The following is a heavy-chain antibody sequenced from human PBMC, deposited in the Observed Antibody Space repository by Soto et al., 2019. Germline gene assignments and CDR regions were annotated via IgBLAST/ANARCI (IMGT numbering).Heavy chain of an antibody. D-gene: IGHD3-9*01. J-gene: IGHJ6*02. V-gene: IGHV4-30-4*01. CDR2: IYYSGST. Sequence: SETLSLTCTVSGGSISSGDYYWSWIRQPPGKGLEWIGYIYYSGSTYYNPSLKSRVTISVDTSKNQFSLKLSSVTAADTAVYYCAKRDRYYDILTGYYYYGMDVWGQGTTVTVSS. CDR3: AKRDRYYDILTGYYYYGMDV. CDR1: GGSISSGDYY.